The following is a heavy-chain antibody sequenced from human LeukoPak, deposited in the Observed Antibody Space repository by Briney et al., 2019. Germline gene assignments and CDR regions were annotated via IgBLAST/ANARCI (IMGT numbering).Heavy chain of an antibody. CDR1: GFTFSSYW. CDR3: ARDLSYESLGYFDY. Sequence: PGGSLRLSCAASGFTFSSYWMTWVRRAPGKGLEWVANTNHDGSQKHYAESVKGRFTISRDNAKNSLYLQMNSLRAEDTAVYYCARDLSYESLGYFDYWGQGTLVTVSS. J-gene: IGHJ4*02. D-gene: IGHD5-12*01. CDR2: TNHDGSQK. V-gene: IGHV3-7*01.